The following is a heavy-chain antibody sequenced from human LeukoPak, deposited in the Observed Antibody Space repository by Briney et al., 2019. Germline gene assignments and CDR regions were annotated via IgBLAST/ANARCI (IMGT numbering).Heavy chain of an antibody. CDR1: GGSISSGGYS. V-gene: IGHV4-30-2*01. CDR3: ARGEGRLHPYFDY. CDR2: IYHSGST. D-gene: IGHD4-11*01. Sequence: SETLSLTCAVSGGSISSGGYSWSWIRQPPGKGLEWTGYIYHSGSTYYNPSLKSRVTISVDRSKNQFSLKLSSVTAADTAVYYCARGEGRLHPYFDYWGQGTLVTVSS. J-gene: IGHJ4*02.